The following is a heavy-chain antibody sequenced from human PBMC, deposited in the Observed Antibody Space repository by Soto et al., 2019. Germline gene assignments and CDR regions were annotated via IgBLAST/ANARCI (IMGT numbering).Heavy chain of an antibody. V-gene: IGHV4-31*03. D-gene: IGHD2-15*01. J-gene: IGHJ3*02. Sequence: SETLSLTCTVSGGSISSGGYYWSWISQHPGKGLEWIGYIYYSGSTYYNPSLKSRVTISVDTSKNQFSLKLSSVTAADTAVYYCARVSVVVVVAATRRKIVAFDIWGQGTMVTVSS. CDR2: IYYSGST. CDR1: GGSISSGGYY. CDR3: ARVSVVVVVAATRRKIVAFDI.